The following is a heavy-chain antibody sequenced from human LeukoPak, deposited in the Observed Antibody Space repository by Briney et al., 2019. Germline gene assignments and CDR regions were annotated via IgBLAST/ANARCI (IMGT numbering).Heavy chain of an antibody. J-gene: IGHJ5*02. Sequence: SETLSLTLAVSGGSISSGVYSWSWIRHPPGQGLEWIRYIYHSGSTYYNLSLKSRVNISVDRSKNQFSLKLSSVTAGDTDVYYCAREYGSGTLNWFDPWGQGTLVTVSS. D-gene: IGHD3-10*01. CDR3: AREYGSGTLNWFDP. V-gene: IGHV4-30-2*01. CDR2: IYHSGST. CDR1: GGSISSGVYS.